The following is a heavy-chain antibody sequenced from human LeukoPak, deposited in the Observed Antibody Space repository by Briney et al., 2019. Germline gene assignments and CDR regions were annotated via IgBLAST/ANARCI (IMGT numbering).Heavy chain of an antibody. V-gene: IGHV4-39*01. D-gene: IGHD5-24*01. CDR2: IDYSGST. CDR3: ARHWLQWLQSPYFDY. CDR1: GGSISSSSYY. J-gene: IGHJ4*02. Sequence: SETLSLTCTVSGGSISSSSYYWDWIRQPPGKGLEWIGSIDYSGSTYYNPSLKSRVTISVDTSKNQCPLKLSSLPAAETATYFCARHWLQWLQSPYFDYWGQGTLVTVSS.